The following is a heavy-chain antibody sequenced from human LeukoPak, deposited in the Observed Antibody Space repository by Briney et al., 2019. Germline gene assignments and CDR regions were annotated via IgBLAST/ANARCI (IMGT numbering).Heavy chain of an antibody. D-gene: IGHD6-19*01. Sequence: PGGSLRLSCEVSGFTFSNYGMHWVRQAPGKGLEWVALIWYDGRTKFHADSVKGRFTISRDNFENTLYLQMSSLRVEDTAVYYCAREWGRIAVAGGPGYWGQGTLVTVS. CDR3: AREWGRIAVAGGPGY. CDR2: IWYDGRTK. CDR1: GFTFSNYG. V-gene: IGHV3-33*01. J-gene: IGHJ4*02.